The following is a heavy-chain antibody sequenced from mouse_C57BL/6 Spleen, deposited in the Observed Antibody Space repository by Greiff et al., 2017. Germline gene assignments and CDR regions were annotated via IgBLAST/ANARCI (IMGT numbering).Heavy chain of an antibody. CDR2: IHPSDSDT. Sequence: VKLQQPGAELVKPGASVKVSCKASGYTFTSYWMHWVKQRPGQGLEWIGRIHPSDSDTNYNQKFKGKATLTVDKSSSTAYMQLSSLTSEDSAVYYCAMEYYGSNWYFDVWGTGTTVTASS. CDR1: GYTFTSYW. D-gene: IGHD1-1*01. V-gene: IGHV1-74*01. CDR3: AMEYYGSNWYFDV. J-gene: IGHJ1*03.